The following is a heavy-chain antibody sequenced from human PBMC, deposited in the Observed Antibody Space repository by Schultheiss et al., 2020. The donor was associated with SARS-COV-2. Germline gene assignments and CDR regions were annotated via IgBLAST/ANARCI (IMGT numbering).Heavy chain of an antibody. D-gene: IGHD6-13*01. Sequence: GSLRLSCAVYGGSFSGYYWSWIRQPPGKGLEWIGRIYTSGSTNYNPSLKSRVAISVDTSKNQFSLKLSSVTAEDTAVYYCARGIAAAGKPYYFDYWGQGTLVTVSS. CDR1: GGSFSGYY. J-gene: IGHJ4*02. CDR2: IYTSGST. CDR3: ARGIAAAGKPYYFDY. V-gene: IGHV4-59*10.